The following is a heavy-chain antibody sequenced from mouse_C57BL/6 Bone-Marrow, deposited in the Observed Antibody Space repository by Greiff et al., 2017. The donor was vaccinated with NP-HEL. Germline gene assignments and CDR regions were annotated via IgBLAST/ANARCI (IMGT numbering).Heavy chain of an antibody. J-gene: IGHJ3*01. CDR3: ARVSQLSWFAY. V-gene: IGHV5-4*01. CDR1: GFTFSSYA. CDR2: ISDGGSYT. D-gene: IGHD4-1*02. Sequence: EVQLVESGGGLVKPGGSLKLSCAASGFTFSSYAMSWVRQTPEKRLEWVATISDGGSYTYYPDNVKGRFTISRDNAKNNLYLQMSHLKSEDTAMYYCARVSQLSWFAYWGQGTLVTVSA.